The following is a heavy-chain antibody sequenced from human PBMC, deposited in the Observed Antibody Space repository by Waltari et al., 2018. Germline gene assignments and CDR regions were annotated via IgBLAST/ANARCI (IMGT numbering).Heavy chain of an antibody. Sequence: QVQLVQSGHEVKKPGASVKVPGETSGFTFSNYAITWVRQAPGQGLEWMGWITGSTGQTQYAENLQGRFTFSIDASTSSAFLEVMSLRSDDTAIYFCARSRGRYRYDAFDLWGQGTLVTVSS. CDR3: ARSRGRYRYDAFDL. D-gene: IGHD3-16*02. V-gene: IGHV1-18*01. CDR2: ITGSTGQT. J-gene: IGHJ3*01. CDR1: GFTFSNYA.